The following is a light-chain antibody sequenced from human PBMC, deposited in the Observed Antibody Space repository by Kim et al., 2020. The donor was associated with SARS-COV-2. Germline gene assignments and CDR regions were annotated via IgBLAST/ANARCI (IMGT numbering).Light chain of an antibody. CDR1: QNIDISH. J-gene: IGKJ5*01. CDR2: GAY. Sequence: SPGERATLSCRASQNIDISHVAWYQQKPGQAPRFLLFGAYNRAAGTPDRFSGSASGTDFTLTISRLDPEDFGVYFCQQYRYSPITFGQGTRLEIK. CDR3: QQYRYSPIT. V-gene: IGKV3-20*01.